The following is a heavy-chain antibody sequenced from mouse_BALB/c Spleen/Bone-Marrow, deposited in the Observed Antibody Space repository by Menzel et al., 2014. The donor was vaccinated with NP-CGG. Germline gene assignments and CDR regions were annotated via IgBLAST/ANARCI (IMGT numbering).Heavy chain of an antibody. CDR1: GDSITSGY. V-gene: IGHV3-8*02. CDR3: ARYPLNYYGSPWFAY. Sequence: DVQLQESGPSLVKPSQTLSLTCSVTGDSITSGYWNWIRKFPGNKLEYMGYISYSGSTYYNPSLKSRISITRDTSKNQYYLQLNSVTTEDTATYYCARYPLNYYGSPWFAYWGQGTLVTVSA. D-gene: IGHD1-1*01. CDR2: ISYSGST. J-gene: IGHJ3*01.